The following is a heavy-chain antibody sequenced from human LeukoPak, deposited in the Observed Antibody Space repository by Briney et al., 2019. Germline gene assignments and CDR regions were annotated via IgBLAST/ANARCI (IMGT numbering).Heavy chain of an antibody. CDR2: IYYSGST. J-gene: IGHJ4*02. CDR3: ARLDPYSSGYSY. CDR1: GGSISSYY. D-gene: IGHD3-22*01. Sequence: NSSETLSLTCTVSGGSISSYYWSWIRQPPGKGLEWIGYIYYSGSTNYNPSLKSRVTISVDTSKNQFSLKLSSVTAADTAVYYCARLDPYSSGYSYWGQGTLVTVSS. V-gene: IGHV4-59*08.